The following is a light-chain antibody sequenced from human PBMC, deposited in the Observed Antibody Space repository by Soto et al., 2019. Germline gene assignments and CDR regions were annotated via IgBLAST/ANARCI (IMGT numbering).Light chain of an antibody. Sequence: EIVLTQCPGTLSVSPGERATLSCRASQTISSDYLAWYQQKPGQAPSLLIYGTSSRATGIPDRFSGSGSGTDFTLTISRLEPEDSAIYYCQQYVGWTFGQGTKVEIK. V-gene: IGKV3-20*01. CDR2: GTS. CDR3: QQYVGWT. CDR1: QTISSDY. J-gene: IGKJ1*01.